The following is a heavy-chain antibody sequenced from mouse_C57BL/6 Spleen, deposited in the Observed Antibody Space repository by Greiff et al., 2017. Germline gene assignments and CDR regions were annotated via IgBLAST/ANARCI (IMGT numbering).Heavy chain of an antibody. D-gene: IGHD1-1*01. Sequence: QVQLQQPGAELVKPGASVKLSCKASGYTFTSYWMHWVKQRPGQGLEWIGVIHPNSGSTNYNEKFKSKATLAVDKSSSTAYMQLSSLTSEGAAVYDGASVTTVVEGGFAYGSRGTLVTVSA. CDR1: GYTFTSYW. CDR3: ASVTTVVEGGFAY. J-gene: IGHJ3*01. V-gene: IGHV1-64*01. CDR2: IHPNSGST.